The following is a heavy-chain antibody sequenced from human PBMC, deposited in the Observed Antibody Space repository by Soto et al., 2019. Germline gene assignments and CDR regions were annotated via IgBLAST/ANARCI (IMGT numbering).Heavy chain of an antibody. D-gene: IGHD2-15*01. CDR2: IYYSGST. J-gene: IGHJ1*01. CDR1: GGSVSRGSYY. CDR3: ARFRHVVVVAATSAVAEYFPH. Sequence: SENLSLTCTVSGGSVSRGSYYWSWIRQPPGKGLEWIGYIYYSGSTNYNPSLKSRVTISVDTSKNQFSLKLSSVTAADTAVYYCARFRHVVVVAATSAVAEYFPHRGQVPLFVVS. V-gene: IGHV4-61*01.